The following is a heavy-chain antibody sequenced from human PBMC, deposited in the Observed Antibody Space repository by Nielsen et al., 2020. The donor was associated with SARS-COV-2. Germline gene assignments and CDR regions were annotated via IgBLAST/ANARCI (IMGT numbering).Heavy chain of an antibody. V-gene: IGHV3-48*01. J-gene: IGHJ4*02. CDR1: GFTFSSYS. Sequence: GGSLRLSCAASGFTFSSYSMNWVRQAPGKGLEWVSYISGSSTIYYADSVKGRFTISRDNAKNSLYLQMNSLRAEDTAVYYCASIAVAGPGYWGQGTLVTVSS. CDR3: ASIAVAGPGY. CDR2: ISGSSTI. D-gene: IGHD6-19*01.